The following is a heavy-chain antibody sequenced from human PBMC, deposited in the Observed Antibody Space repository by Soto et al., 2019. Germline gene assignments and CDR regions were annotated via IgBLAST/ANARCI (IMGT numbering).Heavy chain of an antibody. V-gene: IGHV4-39*01. CDR3: ASRPFYYYGLDV. CDR1: GYSITTGSSYY. J-gene: IGHJ6*02. Sequence: PSETLSLTCTVSGYSITTGSSYYWAWIRQPPGKGLEWIGSIHYSGATSYNPSLKSRVTISVDTSKNQFSLKMTSVTAADTALYYCASRPFYYYGLDVWGQGTTVTVSS. CDR2: IHYSGAT.